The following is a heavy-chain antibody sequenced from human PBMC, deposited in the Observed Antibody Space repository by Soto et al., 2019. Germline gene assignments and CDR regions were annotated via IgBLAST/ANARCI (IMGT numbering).Heavy chain of an antibody. Sequence: PSETLSLTCTVSGASVSNEIYYWNWIRQPPGKGLEWIGYIYYSGSTNYKSSLKTRVTLSLDTSKNQFSLNLNSVTAADTAVYYCARGRDDNYYGMDVWSQGTTVTVSS. D-gene: IGHD1-1*01. CDR1: GASVSNEIYY. CDR3: ARGRDDNYYGMDV. J-gene: IGHJ6*01. V-gene: IGHV4-61*01. CDR2: IYYSGST.